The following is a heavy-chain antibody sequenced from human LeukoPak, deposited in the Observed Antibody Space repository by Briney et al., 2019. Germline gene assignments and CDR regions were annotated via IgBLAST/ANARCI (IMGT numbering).Heavy chain of an antibody. CDR2: IYYSGST. CDR1: GGSLSRGGYS. CDR3: ARDKGSSGFDY. J-gene: IGHJ4*02. D-gene: IGHD3-22*01. V-gene: IGHV4-31*03. Sequence: SQTLSLPCTVSGGSLSRGGYSWSWIPQHPGKGLEWIGYIYYSGSTYYNPSLKSRVTISVDTSKNQFSLKLSSVTAADTAVYYCARDKGSSGFDYWGQGTLVTVSS.